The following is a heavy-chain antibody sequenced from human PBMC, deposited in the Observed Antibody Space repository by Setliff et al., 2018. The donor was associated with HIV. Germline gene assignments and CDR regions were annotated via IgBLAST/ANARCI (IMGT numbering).Heavy chain of an antibody. D-gene: IGHD5-18*01. Sequence: TLSLTCTVSEGYITGYYWTWIRQPPGRGLEWIGYIFYSGTTKFNPSLKSRAAISVDSSNNQFSLKLSSVTAADTAVYYCARLSDTAMASFDSWGQGILVTVSS. V-gene: IGHV4-59*08. CDR1: EGYITGYY. CDR2: IFYSGTT. CDR3: ARLSDTAMASFDS. J-gene: IGHJ4*02.